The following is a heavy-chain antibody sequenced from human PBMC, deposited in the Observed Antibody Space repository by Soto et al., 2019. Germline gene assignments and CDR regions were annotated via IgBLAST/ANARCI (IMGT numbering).Heavy chain of an antibody. J-gene: IGHJ6*02. CDR2: IWYDGSNK. D-gene: IGHD3-10*01. Sequence: QVQLVESGGGVVQPGRSLRLSCAASGFTFSSYGMHWVRQAPGKGLEWVAVIWYDGSNKYYADSVKGRFTISRDNSKNMLYPQMNSLRAEDTAVYYCARDSYRYYGSGPMDVWGQGTTVTVSS. CDR3: ARDSYRYYGSGPMDV. CDR1: GFTFSSYG. V-gene: IGHV3-33*01.